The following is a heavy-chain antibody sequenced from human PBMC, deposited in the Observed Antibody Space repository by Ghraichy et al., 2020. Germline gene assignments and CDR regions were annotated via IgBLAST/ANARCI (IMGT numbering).Heavy chain of an antibody. J-gene: IGHJ4*02. CDR1: GFTFSSYG. V-gene: IGHV3-33*01. D-gene: IGHD6-13*01. CDR3: ARAYSSSWYLDYFDY. Sequence: GGSLRLSCAASGFTFSSYGMHWVRQAPGKGLEWVAVIWYDGSNKYYADSVKGRFTISRDNSKNTLYLQMNSLRAEDTAVYYCARAYSSSWYLDYFDYWGQGTLVTVSS. CDR2: IWYDGSNK.